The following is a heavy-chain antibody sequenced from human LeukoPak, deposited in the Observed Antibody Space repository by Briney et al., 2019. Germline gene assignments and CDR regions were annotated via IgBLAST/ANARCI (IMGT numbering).Heavy chain of an antibody. CDR2: IYYSGST. V-gene: IGHV4-61*01. CDR3: ATTSYYYDSSGSFDY. D-gene: IGHD3-22*01. J-gene: IGHJ4*02. Sequence: SETLSLTCTVSGGSFSSGSYYWSWIRQPPGKGLEWIGYIYYSGSTNYNPSLKSRVTISVDTSKNQFSLKLSSVTAADTAVYYCATTSYYYDSSGSFDYWGQGTLVTVSS. CDR1: GGSFSSGSYY.